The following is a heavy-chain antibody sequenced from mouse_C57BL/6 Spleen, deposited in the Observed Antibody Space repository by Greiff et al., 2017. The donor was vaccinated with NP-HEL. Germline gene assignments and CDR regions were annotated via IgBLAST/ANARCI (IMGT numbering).Heavy chain of an antibody. CDR2: IYPGDGDT. CDR1: GYAFSSYW. CDR3: ARHTVVAPYFDY. J-gene: IGHJ2*01. V-gene: IGHV1-80*01. D-gene: IGHD1-1*01. Sequence: VQLQQSGAELVKPGASVKISCKASGYAFSSYWMNWVKQRPGKGLEWIGQIYPGDGDTNYNGKFKGKATLTSDKSSSTAYMQLSSLTSADSAVYFCARHTVVAPYFDYWGQGTTLTVSS.